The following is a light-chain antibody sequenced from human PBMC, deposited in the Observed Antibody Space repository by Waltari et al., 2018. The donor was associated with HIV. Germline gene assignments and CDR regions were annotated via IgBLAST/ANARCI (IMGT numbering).Light chain of an antibody. J-gene: IGLJ1*01. V-gene: IGLV3-21*02. CDR1: NIGSKR. CDR2: DGS. CDR3: HVWDRSSDHHV. Sequence: SYVLTQPPSVSVAPGQTARITCGGNNIGSKRVHWYQPKAGQAPVLVVYDGSDRPSGIPERLSGSKSGNTATLTISRVGAGDESDYYCHVWDRSSDHHVFGTGTKVTVL.